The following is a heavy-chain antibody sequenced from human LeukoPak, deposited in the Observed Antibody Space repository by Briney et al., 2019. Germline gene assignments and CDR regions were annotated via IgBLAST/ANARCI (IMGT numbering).Heavy chain of an antibody. CDR3: ARLTYSNNWYFRRGLDNWFDP. D-gene: IGHD6-13*01. J-gene: IGHJ5*02. CDR1: GGSFSRYY. V-gene: IGHV4-34*01. CDR2: INHSGNA. Sequence: SETLSLTCAVYGGSFSRYYWTWIRQPPGKGLEWIGEINHSGNANYNPSLKSRVTISVDASKSQFSLRLSSVTAADTAVYYCARLTYSNNWYFRRGLDNWFDPWGQGTLVTVSS.